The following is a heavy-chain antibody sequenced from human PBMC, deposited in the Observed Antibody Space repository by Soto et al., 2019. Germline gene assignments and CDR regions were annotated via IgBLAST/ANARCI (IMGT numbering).Heavy chain of an antibody. J-gene: IGHJ5*01. CDR1: GYTFTGYY. CDR3: GREERNGFDS. CDR2: INPNNGDT. Sequence: QVQLVQSGAEVKKPGASVKVSCKASGYTFTGYYMYWVRQAPGQGLEWMGWINPNNGDTKYAQRFQGRVTVTRDTSSSTAYMELRRLTSDDTAVYYCGREERNGFDSWGQGTLVTVSS. V-gene: IGHV1-2*02.